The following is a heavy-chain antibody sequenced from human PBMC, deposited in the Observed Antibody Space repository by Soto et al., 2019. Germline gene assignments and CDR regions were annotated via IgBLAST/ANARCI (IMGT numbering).Heavy chain of an antibody. V-gene: IGHV4-34*09. D-gene: IGHD4-17*01. CDR2: INHSGST. J-gene: IGHJ4*02. CDR1: GGSFSCYY. Sequence: SETLSLTCAVYGGSFSCYYWSWIRQPPGKGLEWIGEINHSGSTNYNPSLKSRVTMSVDTSKNQFSLKLSSVTAADTAVYYCARAPTVTTLDYWGQGTLVTVSS. CDR3: ARAPTVTTLDY.